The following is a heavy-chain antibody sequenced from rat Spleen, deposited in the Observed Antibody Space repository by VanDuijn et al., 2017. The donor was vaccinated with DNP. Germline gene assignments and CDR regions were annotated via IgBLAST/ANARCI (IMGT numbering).Heavy chain of an antibody. CDR1: GYSITNNY. J-gene: IGHJ1*01. V-gene: IGHV3-1*01. CDR2: ITYSGDT. D-gene: IGHD4-3*01. CDR3: ARQNIVRDWSFDF. Sequence: EVQLQESGPGLVKPSQSLSLTCSVTGYSITNNYWGWVRKFPGNKMEWVGHITYSGDTSYNPSLRSRISITRDTSKNQFFLHLNSVTTEDTATYYCARQNIVRDWSFDFWGPGTMVTVSS.